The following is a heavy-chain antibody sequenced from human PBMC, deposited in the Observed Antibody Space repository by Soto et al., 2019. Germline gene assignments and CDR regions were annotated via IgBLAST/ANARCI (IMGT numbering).Heavy chain of an antibody. V-gene: IGHV3-30*18. CDR1: GFTFSSYG. J-gene: IGHJ4*02. Sequence: QMQLVESGGGVVQPGRSLRLSCAASGFTFSSYGMHWVRQAPGKGLEWVAIISYDGSNTYYADSVKGRFTISRDNSKNTLYLQMNRLRAEDTSVYYCAKEGGRSGSYYISSSYYFDYWGQGTLVTVSS. CDR2: ISYDGSNT. D-gene: IGHD1-26*01. CDR3: AKEGGRSGSYYISSSYYFDY.